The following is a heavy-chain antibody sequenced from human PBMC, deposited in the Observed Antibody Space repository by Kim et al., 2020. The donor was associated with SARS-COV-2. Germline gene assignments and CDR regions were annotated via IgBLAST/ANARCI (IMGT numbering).Heavy chain of an antibody. D-gene: IGHD5-18*01. J-gene: IGHJ6*02. Sequence: SETLSLTCTVSGGSISSGSYYWSWIRQPAGKGLEWIGRIYTSGSTNYNPSLKSRVTISVDTSKNQFSLKLSSVTAADTAVYYCARGRGYSYGYMSFYYGIDVWGQGTTVTVSS. CDR2: IYTSGST. CDR3: ARGRGYSYGYMSFYYGIDV. CDR1: GGSISSGSYY. V-gene: IGHV4-61*02.